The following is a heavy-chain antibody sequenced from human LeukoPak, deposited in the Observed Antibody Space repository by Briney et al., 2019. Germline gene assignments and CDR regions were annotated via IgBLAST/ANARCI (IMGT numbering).Heavy chain of an antibody. CDR1: GGSISSYY. CDR2: IYYSGST. D-gene: IGHD4-17*01. V-gene: IGHV4-59*01. J-gene: IGHJ4*02. CDR3: ARSTVTIPFDY. Sequence: PSETLSLTCTVSGGSISSYYWSWIRQPPGKGLEWIGYIYYSGSTNYNPSLKSRVTISVDTSKSQFSLKLSSVTAADTAVYYCARSTVTIPFDYWGQGTLVTVSS.